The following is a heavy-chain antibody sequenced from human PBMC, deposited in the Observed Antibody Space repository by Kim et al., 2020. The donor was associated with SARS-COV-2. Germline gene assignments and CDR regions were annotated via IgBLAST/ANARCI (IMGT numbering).Heavy chain of an antibody. CDR2: ISSSSSTI. Sequence: GGSLRLSCAASGFTFSSYSMNWVRQAPGKGLEWVSYISSSSSTIYYADSVKGRFTISRDNAKNSLYLQMNSLRDEDTAVYYCARDGEKRWLQLDAFDIWGQGTMVTVSS. D-gene: IGHD5-12*01. J-gene: IGHJ3*02. CDR1: GFTFSSYS. V-gene: IGHV3-48*02. CDR3: ARDGEKRWLQLDAFDI.